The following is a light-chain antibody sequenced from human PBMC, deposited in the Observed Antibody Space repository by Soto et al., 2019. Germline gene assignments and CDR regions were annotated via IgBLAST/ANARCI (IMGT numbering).Light chain of an antibody. Sequence: DIQMTQSPSTLSASVGDRVTITCRASQSISSWLAWYQQKPGKAPKLLIYDASSLESEDPSRFSGSGSGTECTLTISSLQPDDFATYYCQQYNSYPLTFGGGTKVELK. CDR2: DAS. CDR3: QQYNSYPLT. V-gene: IGKV1-5*01. J-gene: IGKJ4*01. CDR1: QSISSW.